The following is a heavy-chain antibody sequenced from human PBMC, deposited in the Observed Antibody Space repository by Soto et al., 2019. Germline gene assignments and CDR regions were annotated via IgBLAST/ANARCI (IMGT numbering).Heavy chain of an antibody. CDR3: ARDIVSGSGSLDY. CDR1: GFTFSSYW. CDR2: IKGDGSFT. V-gene: IGHV3-74*01. J-gene: IGHJ4*02. Sequence: EVQLVESGGGLVQPGGSLRLSCAASGFTFSSYWMHWVRQAPGKGLVWVSRIKGDGSFTSYADFVKGRFTISRDNAKNTLSLHMNSLRAEDTAVYYCARDIVSGSGSLDYWGQGTLVTVSS. D-gene: IGHD3-10*01.